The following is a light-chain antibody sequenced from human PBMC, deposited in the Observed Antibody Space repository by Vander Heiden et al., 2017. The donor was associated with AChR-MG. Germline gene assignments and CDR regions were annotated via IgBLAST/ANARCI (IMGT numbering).Light chain of an antibody. J-gene: IGKJ2*01. CDR2: DAS. V-gene: IGKV3-11*01. CDR1: QSVSSY. Sequence: EIVLTQSPATLSLSPGERATLSCRASQSVSSYLAWYQQKPGQAPRLLIYDASNRATGIPARFSGSGYGTDFTLTISSLEPEDFAVYYCQQRSNGPRMYTFGQGTKLEIK. CDR3: QQRSNGPRMYT.